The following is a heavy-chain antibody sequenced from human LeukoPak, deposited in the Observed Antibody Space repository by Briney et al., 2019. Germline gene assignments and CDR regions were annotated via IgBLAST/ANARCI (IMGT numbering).Heavy chain of an antibody. J-gene: IGHJ4*02. Sequence: PSETLSLTCSVSNDSIRNYYWSWIRQPPGKALEWIGYIYHTGNTNYNPSLKSRLTMSIDTSKNQFSLNLNSVTAADTAVYYCERGNYGSGSYYVVDFDYWGQGTLVTVSS. D-gene: IGHD3-10*01. V-gene: IGHV4-59*01. CDR2: IYHTGNT. CDR3: ERGNYGSGSYYVVDFDY. CDR1: NDSIRNYY.